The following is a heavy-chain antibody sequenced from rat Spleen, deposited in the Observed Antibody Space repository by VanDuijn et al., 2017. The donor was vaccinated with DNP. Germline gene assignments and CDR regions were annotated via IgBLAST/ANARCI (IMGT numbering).Heavy chain of an antibody. CDR3: TRQLPFDY. CDR2: ISYSGST. D-gene: IGHD1-10*01. V-gene: IGHV3-1*01. J-gene: IGHJ2*01. Sequence: VQLQESGPGLVKPSQSLSLTCTVSGYSITSSYRWSWIRKFPGDKMEWIGHISYSGSTGYNPSLKSRISISRDTSKNQFFLHLNSVTTEDTATYYCTRQLPFDYWGQGVMVTVSS. CDR1: GYSITSSY.